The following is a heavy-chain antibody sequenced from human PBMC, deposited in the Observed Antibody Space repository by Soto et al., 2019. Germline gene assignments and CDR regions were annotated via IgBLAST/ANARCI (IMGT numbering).Heavy chain of an antibody. CDR2: IYDGGRT. CDR1: GGSISTVDYW. J-gene: IGHJ5*02. D-gene: IGHD7-27*01. CDR3: ARGPSGDKVDT. Sequence: QVQLQESGPGLVKPSQTLSLTCTVSGGSISTVDYWWSWIRQSPDMGLEWIGHIYDGGRTYNNPSLESRVPMSVDTSKRQPSLTLSSVSAADTAVYYCARGPSGDKVDTWGQGTLVTVSS. V-gene: IGHV4-30-4*01.